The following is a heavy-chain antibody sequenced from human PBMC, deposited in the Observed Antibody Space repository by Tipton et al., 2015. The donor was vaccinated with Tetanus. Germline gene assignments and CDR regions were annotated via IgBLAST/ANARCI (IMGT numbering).Heavy chain of an antibody. CDR3: ARGTWEGYND. CDR1: GGSINSGSFY. D-gene: IGHD5-18*01. CDR2: LHHSGTT. J-gene: IGHJ4*02. V-gene: IGHV4-31*02. Sequence: PGLVKPSQTLSLTCSVSGGSINSGSFYWAWVRQRPGKGLEWIGSLHHSGTTFSNPSLKRRLTMSVSTSQNHFSLNLTSVTAADMAVYWCARGTWEGYNDWGQGALVTVSA.